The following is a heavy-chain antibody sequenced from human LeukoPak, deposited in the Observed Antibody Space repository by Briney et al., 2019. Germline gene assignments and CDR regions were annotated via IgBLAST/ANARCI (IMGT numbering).Heavy chain of an antibody. CDR2: IYPGDSDT. Sequence: GESLKISCKGSGYSFTTYWIGWVRQMPGKGLEWMGIIYPGDSDTRYSPSFQGQVTISADKSISTDHLQWSSLKASDTAMYYCARLGEGATNYFDYWGQGTLVTVSS. J-gene: IGHJ4*02. D-gene: IGHD1-26*01. V-gene: IGHV5-51*01. CDR1: GYSFTTYW. CDR3: ARLGEGATNYFDY.